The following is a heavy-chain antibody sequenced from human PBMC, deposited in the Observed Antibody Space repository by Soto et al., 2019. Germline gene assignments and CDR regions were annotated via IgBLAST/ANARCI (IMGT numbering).Heavy chain of an antibody. D-gene: IGHD1-20*01. J-gene: IGHJ4*02. CDR2: IYSSENT. Sequence: SETLSLTCTVSGGSVSSNSYSWGWIRQSPGKGLEWIGTIYSSENTYYNPSLKSQVTMALDASKKQFSLKLTSVTAADTAVYYCARHARYNDYRGQGVLVTVSS. CDR1: GGSVSSNSYS. CDR3: ARHARYNDY. V-gene: IGHV4-39*01.